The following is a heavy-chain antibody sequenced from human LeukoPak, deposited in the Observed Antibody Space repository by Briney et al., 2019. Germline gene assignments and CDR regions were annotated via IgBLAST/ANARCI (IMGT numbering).Heavy chain of an antibody. CDR2: ISSSSSTI. CDR1: GFTFSSYS. Sequence: PGGSLRLSCAASGFTFSSYSMNWVRQAPGKGLEWVSYISSSSSTIYYADSVKGRFTISRDNAKNSLYLQMNSLRDEDTAVYYCARDPQDIVVVVAATYYNWSDPWGQGTLVTVSS. V-gene: IGHV3-48*02. D-gene: IGHD2-15*01. CDR3: ARDPQDIVVVVAATYYNWSDP. J-gene: IGHJ5*02.